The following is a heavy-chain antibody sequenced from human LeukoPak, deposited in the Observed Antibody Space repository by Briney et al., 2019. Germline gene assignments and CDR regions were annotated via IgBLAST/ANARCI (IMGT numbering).Heavy chain of an antibody. CDR2: INDDGSAT. Sequence: GGSLRLSCAASGFTFSNYWIHWVRQVPGKGLVWVSRINDDGSATFYADSVKGRFTISRDNAKNTLFLQINSLRAEDTAVYYCAREILAPGKTHDYWGQGTLVTVSS. CDR3: AREILAPGKTHDY. CDR1: GFTFSNYW. V-gene: IGHV3-74*01. J-gene: IGHJ4*02.